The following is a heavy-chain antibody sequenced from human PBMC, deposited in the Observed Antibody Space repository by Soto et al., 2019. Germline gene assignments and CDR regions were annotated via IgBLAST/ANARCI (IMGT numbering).Heavy chain of an antibody. D-gene: IGHD4-17*01. CDR2: VYYSGTT. CDR1: GGSVSDKTYY. CDR3: ARTTAVPNTLRSRYFFDY. V-gene: IGHV4-61*01. J-gene: IGHJ4*02. Sequence: QVQLQESGPGLLKPSETLSLTCSVSGGSVSDKTYYWSWIRQPPGKRLEWIGYVYYSGTTNYNPSINSQVTISVDLSKNRFSLRLSSVTTADTALYYCARTTAVPNTLRSRYFFDYWGQGTLVTVSS.